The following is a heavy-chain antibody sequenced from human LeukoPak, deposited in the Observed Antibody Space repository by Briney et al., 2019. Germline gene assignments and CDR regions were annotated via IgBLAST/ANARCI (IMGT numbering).Heavy chain of an antibody. J-gene: IGHJ4*02. D-gene: IGHD2-15*01. Sequence: ASVKVSCKTSGYTFTGYYMHWVRQAPGQGLEWMGWINTKSGVTNYAQKFQGRLTMTRDKSISTAYMDLSSLKADDTAVYYCTSGVTSGGDYWGQGTLVIVSS. CDR1: GYTFTGYY. CDR2: INTKSGVT. V-gene: IGHV1-2*02. CDR3: TSGVTSGGDY.